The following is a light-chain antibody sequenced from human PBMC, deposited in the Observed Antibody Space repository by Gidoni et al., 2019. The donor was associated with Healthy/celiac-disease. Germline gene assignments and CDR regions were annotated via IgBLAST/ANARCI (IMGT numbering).Light chain of an antibody. CDR3: QQRSNCPPLT. CDR2: DAS. J-gene: IGKJ4*01. Sequence: DIMLTQSPATLSLSPAERATLSCRASQSVSSYLACSQQKPGQAPRLLIYDASNRATGIPARFSGSGSGTDFTLTISSLEPEDFAVYYCQQRSNCPPLTFGGGTKVEIK. CDR1: QSVSSY. V-gene: IGKV3-11*01.